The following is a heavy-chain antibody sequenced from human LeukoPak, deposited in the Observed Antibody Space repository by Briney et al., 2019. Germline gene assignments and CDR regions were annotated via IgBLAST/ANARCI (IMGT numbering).Heavy chain of an antibody. CDR2: INPNSGGT. CDR3: ARGRSSWYDLGY. J-gene: IGHJ4*02. CDR1: GYSFTGYY. D-gene: IGHD6-13*01. Sequence: ASVKVSCKASGYSFTGYYMHWVRQAPGQGLEWMGRINPNSGGTNYAQKFQGRVTMTRDTSISTAYMELSRLRSDDTAVYYCARGRSSWYDLGYWGQGTLVTVSS. V-gene: IGHV1-2*06.